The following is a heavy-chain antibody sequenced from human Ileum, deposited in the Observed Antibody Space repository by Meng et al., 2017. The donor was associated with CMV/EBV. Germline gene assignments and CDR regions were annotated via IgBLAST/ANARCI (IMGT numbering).Heavy chain of an antibody. J-gene: IGHJ4*02. CDR1: GYTFTSYG. CDR2: ISAYNGNT. V-gene: IGHV1-18*01. Sequence: KVSCKASGYTFTSYGISWVRQAPGQGLEWMGWISAYNGNTNYAQKLQGRVTMTTDKSTSTAYMELRRLRSDDRAVYYCARAPQDYGGPRDYWGQGTLVTLSS. CDR3: ARAPQDYGGPRDY. D-gene: IGHD4-23*01.